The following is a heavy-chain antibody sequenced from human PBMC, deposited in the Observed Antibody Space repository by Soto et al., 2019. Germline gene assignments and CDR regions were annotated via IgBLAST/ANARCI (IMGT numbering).Heavy chain of an antibody. CDR3: AKNQWGNVFDI. V-gene: IGHV3-23*01. Sequence: EVQLLESGGGLVQPGGSLRLSCAASGFAFNSYDMTWVRRAPGKGLEWVSTISKSGATPYYADSVRGLFTISRDNSKNTLHLQMNSLRAEDTALYYCAKNQWGNVFDIWGQGTILTVSS. J-gene: IGHJ3*02. CDR2: ISKSGATP. D-gene: IGHD3-16*01. CDR1: GFAFNSYD.